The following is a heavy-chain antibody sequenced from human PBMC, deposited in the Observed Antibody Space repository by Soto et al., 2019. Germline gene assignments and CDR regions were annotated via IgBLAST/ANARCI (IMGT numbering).Heavy chain of an antibody. J-gene: IGHJ4*02. CDR2: IYASGST. D-gene: IGHD1-1*01. CDR3: ARGGMVIIPTATAFDY. Sequence: SETLSLTCSVSGGSISPYYWSWIRQPAGKGLEWIGCIYASGSTNYNPSLQSRVTMSVATSNNQFSLNLTSVTAADTAEYYCARGGMVIIPTATAFDYWGQGTLVTVSS. V-gene: IGHV4-4*07. CDR1: GGSISPYY.